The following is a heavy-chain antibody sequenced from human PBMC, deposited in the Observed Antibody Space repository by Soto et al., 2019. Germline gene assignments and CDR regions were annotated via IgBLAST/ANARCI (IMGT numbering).Heavy chain of an antibody. CDR3: ARYSSPKKSFDSNPGWLDP. D-gene: IGHD2-21*01. J-gene: IGHJ5*02. Sequence: SETLSLTCTVSGGSMNSYYWTWVRQPPGRGLEWIGYVYASGTSKYNASLESRITMSLDKSRNQFSLSLSYVTAADTAVYFCARYSSPKKSFDSNPGWLDPWGQGTLVTVS. CDR2: VYASGTS. CDR1: GGSMNSYY. V-gene: IGHV4-59*01.